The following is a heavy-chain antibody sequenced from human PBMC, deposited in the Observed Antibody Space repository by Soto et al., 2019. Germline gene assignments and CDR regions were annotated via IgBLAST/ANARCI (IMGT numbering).Heavy chain of an antibody. Sequence: GGSLRLSCAASGFTFSSYAMTWVRQSPGKGLEWVSTISGSTGSTYYADSVKGRFTISRDNSKNTLHLQMNSLRAEDTAIYYCANVRPTPFSDYWGQGALVTVSS. D-gene: IGHD2-15*01. CDR2: ISGSTGST. V-gene: IGHV3-23*01. CDR1: GFTFSSYA. J-gene: IGHJ4*02. CDR3: ANVRPTPFSDY.